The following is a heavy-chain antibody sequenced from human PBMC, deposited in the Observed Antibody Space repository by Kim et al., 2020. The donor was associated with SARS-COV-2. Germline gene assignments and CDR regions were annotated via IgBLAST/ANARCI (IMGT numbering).Heavy chain of an antibody. Sequence: VKGRFTISRDDSKNTLYLQMNSLKTEDTAVYYCTTDQDPPTDYYYYGMDVWGQGTTVTVSS. J-gene: IGHJ6*02. CDR3: TTDQDPPTDYYYYGMDV. V-gene: IGHV3-15*01.